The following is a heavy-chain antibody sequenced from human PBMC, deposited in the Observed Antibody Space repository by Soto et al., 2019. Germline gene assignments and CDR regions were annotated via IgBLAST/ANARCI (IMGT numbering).Heavy chain of an antibody. D-gene: IGHD3-22*01. CDR1: GGSISSYY. CDR2: IYYSGST. J-gene: IGHJ3*02. Sequence: SETLSLTCTVSGGSISSYYWSWIRQPPGKGLEWIGYIYYSGSTNYNPSLKSRVTISVDTSKNQFSLKLSSVTAADTAVYYCATHTMRGAFDIWGQGTMVTVSS. V-gene: IGHV4-59*01. CDR3: ATHTMRGAFDI.